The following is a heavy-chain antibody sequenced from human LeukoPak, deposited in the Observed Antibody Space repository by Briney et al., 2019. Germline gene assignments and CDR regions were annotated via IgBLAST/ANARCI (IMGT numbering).Heavy chain of an antibody. CDR1: GGSFSGHY. J-gene: IGHJ4*02. CDR3: ARGRTGAAALDF. Sequence: PSETLSLTCAVYGGSFSGHYWTWIRQPPGKGLEWIGESTHSGSTNYNPSLKSRVTMSVDTSKSQFSLKLTSVTAADTAVYHCARGRTGAAALDFWGPGTLVTASS. V-gene: IGHV4-34*01. D-gene: IGHD2-2*01. CDR2: STHSGST.